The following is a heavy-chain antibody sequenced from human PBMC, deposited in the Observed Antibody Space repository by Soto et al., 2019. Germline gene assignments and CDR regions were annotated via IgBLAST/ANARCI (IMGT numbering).Heavy chain of an antibody. J-gene: IGHJ4*02. V-gene: IGHV1-18*04. CDR3: ARDQGGYGIFDD. CDR2: ISGHNGVT. Sequence: QVQLAQSGPEVKKPEASVKVSCKTSGYTFTSSGINWVRQAPGQGPEWMGWISGHNGVTNFARNFQDRVTLTIDSSTTTAYMEVRSLSFADTAIYYCARDQGGYGIFDDWGQGTLVTVSS. D-gene: IGHD5-12*01. CDR1: GYTFTSSG.